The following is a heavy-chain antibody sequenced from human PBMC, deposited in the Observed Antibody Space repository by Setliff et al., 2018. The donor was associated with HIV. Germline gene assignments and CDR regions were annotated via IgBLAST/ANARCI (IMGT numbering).Heavy chain of an antibody. CDR2: IKSKIDGGTT. CDR1: GFTFSNAW. Sequence: GGSLRLSCAASGFTFSNAWMSWVRQAPGKGLEWVGRIKSKIDGGTTDYAAPVKGRFTISRDDSKNTLYLQMNSLKTEDTATYYCAKDLLMGGNYPFWGQGTQVTVSS. D-gene: IGHD1-26*01. J-gene: IGHJ4*02. CDR3: AKDLLMGGNYPF. V-gene: IGHV3-15*01.